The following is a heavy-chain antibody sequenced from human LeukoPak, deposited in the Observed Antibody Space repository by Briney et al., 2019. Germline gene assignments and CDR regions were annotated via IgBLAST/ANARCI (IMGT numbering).Heavy chain of an antibody. J-gene: IGHJ4*02. V-gene: IGHV5-51*01. CDR2: IY. D-gene: IGHD3-3*01. Sequence: GESLKISCKGSGYSFTSYWIGWVRQMPGKGLEWMGIIYSPSFQGQVTISADKSISTAYLQWSSLKASDTAMYYCARHRGDYHYTYYFDYWGQGALVTVSS. CDR3: ARHRGDYHYTYYFDY. CDR1: GYSFTSYW.